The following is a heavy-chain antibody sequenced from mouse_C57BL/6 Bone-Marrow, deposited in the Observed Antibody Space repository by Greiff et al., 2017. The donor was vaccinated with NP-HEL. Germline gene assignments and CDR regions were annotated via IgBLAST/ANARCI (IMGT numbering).Heavy chain of an antibody. J-gene: IGHJ1*03. Sequence: VQLQQSGPELVKPGASVKISCKASGYAFSSSWMNRVKQRPGKGLEWIGRIYPGDGDTNYNGKFKGKATLTADKSSSTAYMQLSSLTSEDSAVYFCARGSGNPWYFDVWGTGTTVTVSS. CDR3: ARGSGNPWYFDV. D-gene: IGHD1-3*01. CDR2: IYPGDGDT. CDR1: GYAFSSSW. V-gene: IGHV1-82*01.